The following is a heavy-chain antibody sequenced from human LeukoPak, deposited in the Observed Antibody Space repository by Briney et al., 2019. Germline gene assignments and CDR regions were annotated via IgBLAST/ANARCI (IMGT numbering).Heavy chain of an antibody. J-gene: IGHJ4*02. CDR2: ISDTYATT. D-gene: IGHD2-21*01. CDR3: VRHDSFIPF. Sequence: GGSLKLSFAASEFTFTNYAMTWFRKAPGKGLEWVSSISDTYATTYYTDSVKGRCTISRDNSKNTVSLQLNNLRAEDTAVYFCVRHDSFIPFWGQGTLVTVSS. CDR1: EFTFTNYA. V-gene: IGHV3-23*01.